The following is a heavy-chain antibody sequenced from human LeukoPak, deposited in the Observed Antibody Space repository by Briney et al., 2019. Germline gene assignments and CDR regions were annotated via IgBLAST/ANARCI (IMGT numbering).Heavy chain of an antibody. D-gene: IGHD1-14*01. Sequence: GGSLRLSCAASGFTFSSYSMNWVRQAPGKGLEWVSVIYSGGSTYYADSVKGRFTISRDNSKNTLYLQMNSLRAEDTAVYYCTAGNPDYWGQGTLVTVSS. CDR1: GFTFSSYS. CDR3: TAGNPDY. V-gene: IGHV3-66*01. J-gene: IGHJ4*02. CDR2: IYSGGST.